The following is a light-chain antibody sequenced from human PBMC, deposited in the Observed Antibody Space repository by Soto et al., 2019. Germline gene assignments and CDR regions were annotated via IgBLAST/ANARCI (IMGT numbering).Light chain of an antibody. CDR2: DAS. V-gene: IGKV1-5*01. CDR3: QQSYMDPIT. CDR1: QTISSW. J-gene: IGKJ5*01. Sequence: DIQMTPSPSTLSASAGDRVTITCRASQTISSWLAWYQQKPGKAPKLLIYDASTLASGAPSRFSGSGGGTDFTLSISSVQPEDFATYFCQQSYMDPITFGQGTRLEIK.